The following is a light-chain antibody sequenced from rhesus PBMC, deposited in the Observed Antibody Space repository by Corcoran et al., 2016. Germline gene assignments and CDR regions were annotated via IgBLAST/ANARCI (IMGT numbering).Light chain of an antibody. CDR3: QKYNDWPLT. V-gene: IGKV3-24*04. J-gene: IGKJ4*01. CDR1: QSVGST. CDR2: YES. Sequence: ETVMMQSPATLSLSPGERATLSCRASQSVGSTLAWYQQKPGQAPRLLTYYESSRGPGIPDRFSGSGSGTDFTLTISSLEPEDVGVYYCQKYNDWPLTFGGGTKVEIK.